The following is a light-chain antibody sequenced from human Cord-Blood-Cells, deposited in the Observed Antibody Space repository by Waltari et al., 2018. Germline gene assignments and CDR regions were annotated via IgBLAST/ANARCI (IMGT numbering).Light chain of an antibody. J-gene: IGKJ1*01. V-gene: IGKV2-28*01. CDR1: HSLQQSTGYNY. CDR2: LGS. Sequence: DIVMTQSPLSLPVTPGETASISCRSSHSLQQSTGYNYLDWYLQKPGQSPQLLIYLGSNRASGVPDRFSGSGSGTDFTLKISRVEAEDVGVYYCMQALQTPRTFGQGTKVEIK. CDR3: MQALQTPRT.